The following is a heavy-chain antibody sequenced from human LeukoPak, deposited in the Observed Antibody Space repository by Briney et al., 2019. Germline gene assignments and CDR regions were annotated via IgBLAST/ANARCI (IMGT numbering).Heavy chain of an antibody. CDR3: ARGLRNGLGY. CDR2: INHSGST. D-gene: IGHD2-8*01. CDR1: GESFSGYY. J-gene: IGHJ4*02. V-gene: IGHV4-34*01. Sequence: KPSETLSLTCAVYGESFSGYYWSWIRQPPGKGLEWIGEINHSGSTNYNPSLKSRVTISVDTSKNQFSLKLSSVTAADTAVYYCARGLRNGLGYWGQGTLVTVSS.